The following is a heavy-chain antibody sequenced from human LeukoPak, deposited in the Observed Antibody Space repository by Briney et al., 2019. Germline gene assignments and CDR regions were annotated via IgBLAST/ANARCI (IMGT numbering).Heavy chain of an antibody. CDR2: IIPIFGTA. J-gene: IGHJ6*03. CDR3: ARAETTEVTPFYYYYYYMDV. Sequence: SVKVSCKASGGTFSSYAISWVRQAPGQGLEWMGGIIPIFGTANYAQKFQGRVTITADKSTSTAYMELSSLRSEDTAVYYCARAETTEVTPFYYYYYYMDVWGKGTTATVSS. CDR1: GGTFSSYA. V-gene: IGHV1-69*06. D-gene: IGHD4-23*01.